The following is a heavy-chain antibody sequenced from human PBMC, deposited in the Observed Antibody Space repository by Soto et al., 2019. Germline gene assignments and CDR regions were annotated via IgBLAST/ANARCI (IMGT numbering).Heavy chain of an antibody. CDR1: GDSVTSHY. CDR3: ARGWDVVVPAAMVLDP. J-gene: IGHJ5*02. CDR2: MHYTGFS. D-gene: IGHD2-2*01. Sequence: PSETLSLTCSFSGDSVTSHYLTWIRQSPEKRLEWIGYMHYTGFSHYNPSLKSRLTISVDRSKNQFSLKLTSVTAADTAVYYCARGWDVVVPAAMVLDPWGQGTLVTVSS. V-gene: IGHV4-59*02.